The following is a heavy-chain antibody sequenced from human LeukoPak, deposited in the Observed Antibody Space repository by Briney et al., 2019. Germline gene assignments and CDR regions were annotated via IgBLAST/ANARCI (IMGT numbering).Heavy chain of an antibody. CDR2: ISSDGSNK. J-gene: IGHJ4*02. CDR3: ARTRDGHSAYFDY. V-gene: IGHV3-30*03. CDR1: GFTFSNYD. Sequence: PGRSLRLSCAASGFTFSNYDIHWVRQAPGKGLEWVAVISSDGSNKNYADSVKGRFTISRDSSKNTLYLQMNSLRAEDTAVYYCARTRDGHSAYFDYWGQGTLVTVSS. D-gene: IGHD5-24*01.